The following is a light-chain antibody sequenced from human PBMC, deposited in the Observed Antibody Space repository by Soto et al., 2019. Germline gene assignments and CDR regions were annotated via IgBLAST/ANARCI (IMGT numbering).Light chain of an antibody. CDR3: QVYGPSPPIT. J-gene: IGKJ5*01. V-gene: IGKV3-11*01. Sequence: EIVLAQSPATLSLPPGEGATVSWSASQSVSSYLAWYQQKPGQAPRLLIYDASNRATGIPARFSGSGSGADFTLTISRLEPEDFAVYYCQVYGPSPPITFGQGTRLEIK. CDR1: QSVSSY. CDR2: DAS.